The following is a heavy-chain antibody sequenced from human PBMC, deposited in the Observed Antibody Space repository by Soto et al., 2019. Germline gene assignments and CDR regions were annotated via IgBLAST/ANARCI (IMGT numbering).Heavy chain of an antibody. Sequence: QITLKESGPTLVKPTQTLTLTCTFSGFSLSSSGVAVGWIRQPPGKALEWLALFYWDGDKRYSPSLRNRLIISQDPSNNQVVLTMTNMDPVDTATYYCAHDAVTDHGGTDYFDFWGQGTLVTVSS. J-gene: IGHJ4*02. D-gene: IGHD4-17*01. V-gene: IGHV2-5*02. CDR2: FYWDGDK. CDR3: AHDAVTDHGGTDYFDF. CDR1: GFSLSSSGVA.